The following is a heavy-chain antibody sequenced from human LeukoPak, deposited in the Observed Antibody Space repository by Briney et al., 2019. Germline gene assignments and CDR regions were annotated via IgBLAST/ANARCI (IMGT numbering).Heavy chain of an antibody. CDR3: AHGAMYQLDY. Sequence: LGGTLRLSCAASGFPFSSHGMSWVRQAPGKGLEWVSGIIGGGGSTYYADSVKGRFTISGDNSRNTLFLQMNSLRAEDTAVYYCAHGAMYQLDYWGQGTLVTVSS. CDR2: IIGGGGST. D-gene: IGHD2-2*01. CDR1: GFPFSSHG. V-gene: IGHV3-23*01. J-gene: IGHJ4*02.